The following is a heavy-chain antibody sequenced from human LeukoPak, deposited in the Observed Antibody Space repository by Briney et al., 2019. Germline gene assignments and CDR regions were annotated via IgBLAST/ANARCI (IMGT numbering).Heavy chain of an antibody. J-gene: IGHJ4*02. CDR3: ARKYCSGGSCCPNDY. Sequence: RGSLRLSCAASGFTFSSYWMSWVRQAPGKGLEWVANIKQDGSEKYYVDSVKGRFTISRDNAKNSLYLEMNSLRAEDTAVYYCARKYCSGGSCCPNDYWGQGTLVTVSS. CDR2: IKQDGSEK. CDR1: GFTFSSYW. D-gene: IGHD2-15*01. V-gene: IGHV3-7*01.